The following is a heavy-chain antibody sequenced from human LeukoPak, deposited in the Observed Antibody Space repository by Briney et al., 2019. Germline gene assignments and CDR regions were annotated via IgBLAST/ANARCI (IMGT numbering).Heavy chain of an antibody. J-gene: IGHJ4*02. Sequence: SGGSLRLSCAASGFTFSNYAMSWVRQAPGKGLEWVSAITSGDSTYYADSVKGRFTISRDNSKNTLYLQMNSLRAEDTAVYHCARAYSSSWYDYWGQGTLVTVSS. CDR2: ITSGDST. CDR3: ARAYSSSWYDY. V-gene: IGHV3-23*01. CDR1: GFTFSNYA. D-gene: IGHD6-13*01.